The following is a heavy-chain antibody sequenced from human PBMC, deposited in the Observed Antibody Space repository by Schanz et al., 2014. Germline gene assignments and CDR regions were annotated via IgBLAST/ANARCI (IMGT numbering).Heavy chain of an antibody. Sequence: EVQLVESGGGLVQPGGSLRLCCVASGFTFSRYWMTWVRQAPGKGLEWVADINQDGSDKSYVDSVKGRFTISRDNAKNSLYLQMNSLRAEDTAVYYCARDKGGYYPFDYWGQGTTVTVSS. V-gene: IGHV3-7*01. CDR2: INQDGSDK. J-gene: IGHJ4*02. CDR1: GFTFSRYW. D-gene: IGHD3-22*01. CDR3: ARDKGGYYPFDY.